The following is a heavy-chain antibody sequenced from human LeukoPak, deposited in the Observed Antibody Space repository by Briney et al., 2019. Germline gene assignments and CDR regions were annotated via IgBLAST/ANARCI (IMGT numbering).Heavy chain of an antibody. CDR2: IIPIFGTA. CDR3: ARDQGCSSTSCQGRYYYYYMDV. Sequence: ASVKVSCKASGGTFSSYAISWVRQAPGQGLEWMGGIIPIFGTANYAQKFQGRVTITADESSRTAYMELSSLRSEDTAVYYCARDQGCSSTSCQGRYYYYYMDVWGKGTTVTVSS. V-gene: IGHV1-69*13. CDR1: GGTFSSYA. D-gene: IGHD2-2*01. J-gene: IGHJ6*03.